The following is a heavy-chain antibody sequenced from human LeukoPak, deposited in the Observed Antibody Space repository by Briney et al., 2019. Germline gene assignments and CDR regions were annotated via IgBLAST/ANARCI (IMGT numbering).Heavy chain of an antibody. CDR1: GFTFSSYA. CDR2: ISGGGGST. Sequence: GGSLRLSCAASGFTFSSYAMSWVRQAPGKGLEWVSAISGGGGSTYYADSVKGRFTISRDNSKNTLYLQMNSLRAEDTAVYYCAKDLSLVVITVTFDYWGQGTLVTVSS. J-gene: IGHJ4*02. D-gene: IGHD3-22*01. V-gene: IGHV3-23*01. CDR3: AKDLSLVVITVTFDY.